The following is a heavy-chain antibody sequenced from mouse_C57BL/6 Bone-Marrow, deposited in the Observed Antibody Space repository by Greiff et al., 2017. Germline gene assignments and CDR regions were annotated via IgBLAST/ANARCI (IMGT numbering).Heavy chain of an antibody. V-gene: IGHV1-15*01. CDR2: IDPETGGT. CDR1: GYTFTDYE. Sequence: VQLQQSGAELARPGASVTLSCKASGYTFTDYEMHWVKQTPVHGLEWIGAIDPETGGTAYNQKFKGKAILTADKSSSTAYMELRSLTSEDSAVYYCTRGRLRRSHYYAMDYWGQGTSVTVSS. CDR3: TRGRLRRSHYYAMDY. D-gene: IGHD2-4*01. J-gene: IGHJ4*01.